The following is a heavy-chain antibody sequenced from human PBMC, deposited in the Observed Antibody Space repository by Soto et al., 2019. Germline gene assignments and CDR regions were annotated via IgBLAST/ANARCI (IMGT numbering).Heavy chain of an antibody. CDR3: AKPRLVAGLIKYVDFAS. CDR1: GFTFSSYA. V-gene: IGHV3-23*01. J-gene: IGHJ4*02. CDR2: ISGTGVSS. D-gene: IGHD6-19*01. Sequence: LRLSCEVSGFTFSSYALSWVRQSPGKGLEWVAVISGTGVSSQYADSVKGRFTISRDNSKNTLTLQMNSLRAEDTAVYYCAKPRLVAGLIKYVDFASWGQGTLVTVSS.